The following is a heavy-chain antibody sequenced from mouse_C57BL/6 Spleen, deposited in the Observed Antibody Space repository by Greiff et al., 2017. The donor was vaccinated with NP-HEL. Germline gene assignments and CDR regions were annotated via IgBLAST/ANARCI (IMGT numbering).Heavy chain of an antibody. CDR3: ARTVTTVVARYFDV. D-gene: IGHD1-1*01. Sequence: QVTLKVCGPGILQPSQTLSLTCSFSGFSLSTFGMGVGWIRQPSGKGLEWLAHIWWDDDKYYNPALKSRLTISKDTSKNQVFLKIANVDTADTATYYCARTVTTVVARYFDVWGTGTTVTVSS. CDR1: GFSLSTFGMG. J-gene: IGHJ1*03. CDR2: IWWDDDK. V-gene: IGHV8-8*01.